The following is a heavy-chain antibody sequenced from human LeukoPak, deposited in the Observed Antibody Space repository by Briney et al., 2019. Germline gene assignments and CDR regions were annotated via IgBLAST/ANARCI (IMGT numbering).Heavy chain of an antibody. CDR1: GGSINSSSNQ. J-gene: IGHJ4*02. CDR2: ISYSGNT. V-gene: IGHV4-39*01. D-gene: IGHD2-2*01. Sequence: SETLSLTCTVSGGSINSSSNQWGWIRQPPGKGLEWIGSISYSGNTYYKPSLKSRVTVSVDTSKKQFSLKLSSVTAADTAVYFCARIPIVIVPAYFDSWGQGTLVTVSS. CDR3: ARIPIVIVPAYFDS.